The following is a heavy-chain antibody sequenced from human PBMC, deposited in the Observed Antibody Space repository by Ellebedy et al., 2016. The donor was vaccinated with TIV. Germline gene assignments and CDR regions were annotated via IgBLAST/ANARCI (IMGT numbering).Heavy chain of an antibody. CDR3: ARHGDYYGSGNWFDP. V-gene: IGHV5-51*01. CDR2: IHPGDSDT. CDR1: GYRFTRYW. D-gene: IGHD3-10*01. J-gene: IGHJ5*02. Sequence: GESLKISXQASGYRFTRYWIGWVRQMPGKGLEWMGIIHPGDSDTRYSPSFQGHVTISADKSISTAYLQWSSLKASDTAMYYCARHGDYYGSGNWFDPWGQGTLVTVSS.